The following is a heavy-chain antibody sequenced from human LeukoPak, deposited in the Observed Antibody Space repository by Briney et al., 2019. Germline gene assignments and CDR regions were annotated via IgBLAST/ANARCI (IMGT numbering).Heavy chain of an antibody. CDR1: GYTFTSYG. D-gene: IGHD3-22*01. J-gene: IGHJ4*02. Sequence: ASVKVSFTASGYTFTSYGISWVRQAPGQGLEWMGWISAYNGNTNYAQKLQGRVTMTTDTSTSTAYMELRSLRSDDTAVYYCARDAPDYYDSSGLPYFDYWGQGTLLTVSS. V-gene: IGHV1-18*01. CDR3: ARDAPDYYDSSGLPYFDY. CDR2: ISAYNGNT.